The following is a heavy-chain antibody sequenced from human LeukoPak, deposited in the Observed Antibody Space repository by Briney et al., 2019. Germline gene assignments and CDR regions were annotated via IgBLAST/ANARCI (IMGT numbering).Heavy chain of an antibody. J-gene: IGHJ4*02. D-gene: IGHD6-13*01. Sequence: PSETLSLTCTVSGDSIGSYYWSWIRQPAGKGLEWIGRIYTSGSTNYNPSLTSRVTMSVDTSKNQFSLKLSSVTAADTAVYYCARGRRSSWYGWGQGTLVTVSS. CDR2: IYTSGST. CDR3: ARGRRSSWYG. CDR1: GDSIGSYY. V-gene: IGHV4-4*07.